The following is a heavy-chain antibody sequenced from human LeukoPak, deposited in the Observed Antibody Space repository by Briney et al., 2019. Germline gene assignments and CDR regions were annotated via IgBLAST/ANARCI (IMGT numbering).Heavy chain of an antibody. V-gene: IGHV4-34*01. CDR3: ARARYSGSYLTALEIDN. CDR2: INHSGST. J-gene: IGHJ4*02. D-gene: IGHD1-26*01. Sequence: SETLSLTCAVYGGSFSGYYWSWIRQPPGKGLEWIGEINHSGSTNYNPSLKSRVTISVDTSKNQFSLKPSSVTAADTAVYYCARARYSGSYLTALEIDNWGQGTLVTVSS. CDR1: GGSFSGYY.